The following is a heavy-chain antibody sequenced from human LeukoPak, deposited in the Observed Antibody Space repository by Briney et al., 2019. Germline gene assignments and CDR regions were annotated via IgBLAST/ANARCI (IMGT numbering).Heavy chain of an antibody. CDR3: AIYVGGYYTGSDDAFES. D-gene: IGHD3-22*01. CDR2: MYYSVDT. J-gene: IGHJ3*02. Sequence: SQTLSLTCTLSGHSIDRGGYYCGWVREHRGKGLEWIVYMYYSVDTSYNPYLQSRGERSVHTSKTHFSLNRSSVTAADTAGYYCAIYVGGYYTGSDDAFESWGQGTMVTVSS. V-gene: IGHV4-31*03. CDR1: GHSIDRGGYY.